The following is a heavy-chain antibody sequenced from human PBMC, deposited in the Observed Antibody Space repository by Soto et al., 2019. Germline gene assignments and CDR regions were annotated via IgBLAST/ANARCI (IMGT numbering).Heavy chain of an antibody. Sequence: GGSLRLSCAASGFTFSSYSMNWVRQAPGKGLEWVSSISSSSSYIYYADSVKGRFTISRDNAKNSLYLQMNSLRAEDTAVYYCAREGRFLEWKTENAFDIWGQGTMVTVSS. CDR2: ISSSSSYI. CDR1: GFTFSSYS. D-gene: IGHD3-3*01. V-gene: IGHV3-21*01. J-gene: IGHJ3*02. CDR3: AREGRFLEWKTENAFDI.